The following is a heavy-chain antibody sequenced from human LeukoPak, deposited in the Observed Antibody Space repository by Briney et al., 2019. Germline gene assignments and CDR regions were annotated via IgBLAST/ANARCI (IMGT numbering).Heavy chain of an antibody. D-gene: IGHD1-26*01. CDR3: GREDPKRYSGSYLDY. Sequence: SETLSLTCTVSGGSISSSSYYWGWIRQPPGKGLEWIGSIYYSGSTYYNPSLKSRVTISVDTSKNQFSLKVNSVTAADTALYYCGREDPKRYSGSYLDYWGQGTLVTVSS. V-gene: IGHV4-39*07. J-gene: IGHJ4*02. CDR1: GGSISSSSYY. CDR2: IYYSGST.